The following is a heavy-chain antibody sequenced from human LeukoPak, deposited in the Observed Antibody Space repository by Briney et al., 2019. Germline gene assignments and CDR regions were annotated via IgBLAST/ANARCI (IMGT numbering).Heavy chain of an antibody. CDR2: VTGSGDIA. Sequence: GGSLRLSCAASGFTFSDYYMSWIRQAPGKGLEWVSYVTGSGDIASYADSVRGRFTISRDNAKNQLYLQMNSLGVEDTALYYCARDYCSGASCLRIQTLDSWGQGTLVTVSS. CDR3: ARDYCSGASCLRIQTLDS. CDR1: GFTFSDYY. J-gene: IGHJ4*02. D-gene: IGHD2-15*01. V-gene: IGHV3-11*04.